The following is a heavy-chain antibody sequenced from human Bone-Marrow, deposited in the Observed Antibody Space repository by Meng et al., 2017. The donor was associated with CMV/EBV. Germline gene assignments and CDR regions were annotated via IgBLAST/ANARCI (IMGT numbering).Heavy chain of an antibody. Sequence: GAGVVEPSETLFISCTIVGGSISGSSGCGVWIRRPPQRGVAWFGGIYYSGNYNYNPSLKSRVPISVDTSKKQFSLKLSSVTAADTAVYYCARDGGLELRFPRWAFDYWGQGTLVTVSS. CDR3: ARDGGLELRFPRWAFDY. CDR1: GGSISGSSGC. J-gene: IGHJ4*02. CDR2: IYYSGNY. D-gene: IGHD1-7*01. V-gene: IGHV4-39*07.